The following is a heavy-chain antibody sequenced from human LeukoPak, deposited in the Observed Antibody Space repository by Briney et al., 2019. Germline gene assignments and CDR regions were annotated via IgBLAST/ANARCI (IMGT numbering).Heavy chain of an antibody. V-gene: IGHV3-48*03. CDR2: ISSSGSTI. J-gene: IGHJ5*02. CDR1: GFTFNSYA. CDR3: ARVAKGSARWFDP. Sequence: GGSLRLSCAASGFTFNSYAMSWVRQAPGKGLEWVSYISSSGSTIYYADSVKGRFTISRDNAKNSLYLQMNSLRAEDTAVYYCARVAKGSARWFDPWGQGTLVTVSS.